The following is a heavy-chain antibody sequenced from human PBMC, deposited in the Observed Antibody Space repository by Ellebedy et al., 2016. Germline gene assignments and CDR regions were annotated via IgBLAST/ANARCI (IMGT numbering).Heavy chain of an antibody. D-gene: IGHD3-10*01. CDR2: IGDNSRYI. J-gene: IGHJ5*02. Sequence: GESLKISXAASGFTFSTYSMNWLRQTPGKGLEWVSAIGDNSRYITYADSVEGRFTISRDNAKSSLYLQMNSLRAEDTAVYYCAPTAGDDNSVVRRTWGQGTLVTVSS. CDR1: GFTFSTYS. CDR3: APTAGDDNSVVRRT. V-gene: IGHV3-21*01.